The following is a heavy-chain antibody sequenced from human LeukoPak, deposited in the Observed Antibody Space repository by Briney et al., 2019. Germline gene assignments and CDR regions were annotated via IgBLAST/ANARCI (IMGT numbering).Heavy chain of an antibody. D-gene: IGHD2-15*01. J-gene: IGHJ5*02. Sequence: SETLSLTCAVYGGSFSGYYWSWIRQPPGKGLEWIGEISHSGSTNYNPSLKSRVTISVDTSKNQFSLKLSSVTAADTAVYYCARHRCSGGSCYPMNWSDPWGQGTLVTVSS. CDR1: GGSFSGYY. V-gene: IGHV4-34*01. CDR2: ISHSGST. CDR3: ARHRCSGGSCYPMNWSDP.